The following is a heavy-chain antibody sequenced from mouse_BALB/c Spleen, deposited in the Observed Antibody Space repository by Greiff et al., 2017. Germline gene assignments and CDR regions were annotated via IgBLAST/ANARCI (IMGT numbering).Heavy chain of an antibody. CDR2: ISYSGST. CDR1: GYSITSDYA. D-gene: IGHD2-3*01. CDR3: ARWLLRYFDV. V-gene: IGHV3-2*02. J-gene: IGHJ1*01. Sequence: EVQLQESGPGLVKPSQSLSLTCTVTGYSITSDYAWNWIRQFPGNKLEWMGYISYSGSTSYNPSLKSRIAITRDTSKNPFFLQLNAVTTEDTATYYCARWLLRYFDVWGAGTTVTVSS.